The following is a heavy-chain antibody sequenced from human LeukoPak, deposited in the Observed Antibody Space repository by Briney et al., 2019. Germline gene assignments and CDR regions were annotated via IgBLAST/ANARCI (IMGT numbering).Heavy chain of an antibody. Sequence: QSGGSLRLSCAASGFTFSSYAMSWVRQAPGKGLEWVSAISGSGGSTYYADSVKGRVTISRDNSKYTLYLQMNSLRAEDTAIYYCAKDSPYYYDSSGYFYYWGQGTLATVSS. D-gene: IGHD3-22*01. J-gene: IGHJ4*02. CDR2: ISGSGGST. CDR1: GFTFSSYA. CDR3: AKDSPYYYDSSGYFYY. V-gene: IGHV3-23*01.